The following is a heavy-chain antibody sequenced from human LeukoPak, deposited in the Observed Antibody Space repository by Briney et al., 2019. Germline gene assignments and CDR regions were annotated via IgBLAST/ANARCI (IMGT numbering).Heavy chain of an antibody. Sequence: GGSLRLSCAASGFTFSSYGMHWVRQAPGKGLEWVSVISNDGSNTYYADSVKGRFTISRDNSKNTLYLQMNSLRAEDTAVYYCARAPEGPFDYWGQGTLVTVSS. V-gene: IGHV3-30*03. CDR1: GFTFSSYG. CDR3: ARAPEGPFDY. CDR2: ISNDGSNT. J-gene: IGHJ4*02.